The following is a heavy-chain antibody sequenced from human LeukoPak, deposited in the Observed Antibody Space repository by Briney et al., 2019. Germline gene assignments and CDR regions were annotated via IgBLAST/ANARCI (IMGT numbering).Heavy chain of an antibody. CDR1: GYTFTSYA. D-gene: IGHD4-17*01. V-gene: IGHV7-4-1*04. CDR2: IDTNTGSP. J-gene: IGHJ1*01. CDR3: ARSYYGDGRGAEYFQH. Sequence: GASVKVSCKASGYTFTSYAMNWVRQAPGQGLEWMGWIDTNTGSPTYAQGFTGRFVFSLDTSVGMAYLQISSLKAEDTAVYYCARSYYGDGRGAEYFQHWGQGTLVTVSS.